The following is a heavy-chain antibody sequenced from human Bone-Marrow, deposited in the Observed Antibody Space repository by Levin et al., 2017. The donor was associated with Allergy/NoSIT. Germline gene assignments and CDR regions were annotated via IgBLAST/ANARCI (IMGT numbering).Heavy chain of an antibody. D-gene: IGHD4-17*01. CDR2: IKSKTDGGTT. V-gene: IGHV3-15*01. J-gene: IGHJ4*02. CDR1: GFTFSNAW. CDR3: TTVGADYGDPRPSDY. Sequence: GESLKISCAASGFTFSNAWMSWVRQAPGKGLEWVGRIKSKTDGGTTDYAAPVKGRFTISRDDSKNTLYLQMNSLKTEDTAVYYCTTVGADYGDPRPSDYWGQGTLVTVSS.